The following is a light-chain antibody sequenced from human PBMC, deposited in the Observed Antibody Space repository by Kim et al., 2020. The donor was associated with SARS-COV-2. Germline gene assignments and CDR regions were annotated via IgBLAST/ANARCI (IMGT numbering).Light chain of an antibody. CDR1: QSLLHSNGYNY. Sequence: DIVMTQSPLSLPVTPGEPASISWRSSQSLLHSNGYNYVDWYLQKPGQSPQLLIYLGSNRASGVPDRFSGSGSGTDFTLKISRVEAEDGGVYYCMQKMHTAITFGQGARLEIK. CDR2: LGS. CDR3: MQKMHTAIT. V-gene: IGKV2-28*01. J-gene: IGKJ5*01.